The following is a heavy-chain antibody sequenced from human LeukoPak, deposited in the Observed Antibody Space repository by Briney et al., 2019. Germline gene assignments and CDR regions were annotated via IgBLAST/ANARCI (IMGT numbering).Heavy chain of an antibody. CDR1: GYTFTGYY. V-gene: IGHV1-2*02. Sequence: ASVKVSCKASGYTFTGYYMHWVRQAPGQGIEWMGWINPNSGGTNYAQKSQGRVTMTRDTPISTAYMELTSLRSDDTAVYYCARAEVIDYWGQGTLVTVSS. CDR2: INPNSGGT. CDR3: ARAEVIDY. J-gene: IGHJ4*02. D-gene: IGHD3-22*01.